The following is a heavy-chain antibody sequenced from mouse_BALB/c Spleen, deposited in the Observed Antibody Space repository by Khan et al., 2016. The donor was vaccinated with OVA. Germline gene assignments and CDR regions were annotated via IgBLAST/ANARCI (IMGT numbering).Heavy chain of an antibody. J-gene: IGHJ3*01. D-gene: IGHD2-14*01. CDR2: INPSNGYT. CDR1: GYTFISYT. V-gene: IGHV1-4*01. CDR3: VRDGAYHRNDGWFAY. Sequence: QMQLEESGAELARPGASVKMSCKASGYTFISYTIHWIKKRPGQGLEWIGYINPSNGYTNYNQKFKDKATLTTDKSSTIAYLQLSSLTSDDSAVYNCVRDGAYHRNDGWFAYWGQGTLVTGSA.